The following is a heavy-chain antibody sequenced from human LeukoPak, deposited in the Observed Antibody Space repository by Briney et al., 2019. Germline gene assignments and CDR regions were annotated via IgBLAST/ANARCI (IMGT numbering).Heavy chain of an antibody. CDR3: AKGTKYYYDSSGYDY. V-gene: IGHV3-23*01. D-gene: IGHD3-22*01. CDR1: GFTFSSYA. Sequence: PGGSLRLSCAASGFTFSSYAMSWVRQAPGKGLEWVSVIYSGGNTYYADSVTGRFTISRDNSKNTLYLQMNSLRAEDTAVYYCAKGTKYYYDSSGYDYWGQGTLVTVSS. CDR2: IYSGGNT. J-gene: IGHJ4*02.